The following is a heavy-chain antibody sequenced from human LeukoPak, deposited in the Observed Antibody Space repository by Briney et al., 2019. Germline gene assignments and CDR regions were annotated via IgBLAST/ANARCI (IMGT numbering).Heavy chain of an antibody. J-gene: IGHJ6*04. D-gene: IGHD5-18*01. Sequence: ASVKVSCKASGYTFTSYGISWVRQAPGQGLEWMGWISAYNGNTNYAQKLQGRVTMTTDTSTSTAYMELRSLRSDDTAVYYCARLLGVEYSYGWDVWGKGTTVTVSS. CDR3: ARLLGVEYSYGWDV. CDR2: ISAYNGNT. CDR1: GYTFTSYG. V-gene: IGHV1-18*01.